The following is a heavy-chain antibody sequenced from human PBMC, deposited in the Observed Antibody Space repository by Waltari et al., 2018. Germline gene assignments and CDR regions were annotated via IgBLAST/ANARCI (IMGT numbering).Heavy chain of an antibody. D-gene: IGHD1-26*01. CDR2: ITWNSNNI. CDR3: AKGHSGSYGLDY. CDR1: GFPFEAYS. J-gene: IGHJ4*02. V-gene: IGHV3-9*01. Sequence: EIQLVESGGGLAQPGRSLRLSCAASGFPFEAYSMHWVRQTPGKCLEWVSGITWNSNNIGYADSVKGRFTISRDNAKKSLYLQMNSLRTEDTALYYCAKGHSGSYGLDYWGQGTPVTVSS.